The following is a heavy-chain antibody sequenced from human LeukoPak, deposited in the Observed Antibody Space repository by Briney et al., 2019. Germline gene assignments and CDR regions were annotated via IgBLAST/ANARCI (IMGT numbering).Heavy chain of an antibody. V-gene: IGHV3-23*01. CDR3: ARHSYSRYYYGMDV. Sequence: GGSLRLSCAASGFTFSSYAMSWVRQAPGKGLEWVSAISGSGGSTYFADSVKGRFTISRENSKNTLYLQMNSLRAEDTAVYYCARHSYSRYYYGMDVWGQGTTVTVSS. J-gene: IGHJ6*02. D-gene: IGHD2-15*01. CDR2: ISGSGGST. CDR1: GFTFSSYA.